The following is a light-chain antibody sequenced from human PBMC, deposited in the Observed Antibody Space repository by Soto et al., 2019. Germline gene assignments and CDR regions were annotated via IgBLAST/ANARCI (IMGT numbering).Light chain of an antibody. V-gene: IGKV3-20*01. J-gene: IGKJ2*01. CDR1: QSVSSGQ. CDR3: QQSIT. CDR2: AAS. Sequence: EIVLTQSPGTLSLSPGERATLSCRASQSVSSGQLAWYQQKPGQAPRLLIYAASSRATGIPDRFSGSGSGTDFTLTISRLETEDFAVYYCQQSITFGQGTKVEIK.